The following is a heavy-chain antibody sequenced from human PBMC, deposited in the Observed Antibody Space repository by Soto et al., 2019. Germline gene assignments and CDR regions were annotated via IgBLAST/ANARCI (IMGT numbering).Heavy chain of an antibody. CDR2: IVVGSGNT. D-gene: IGHD3-3*01. J-gene: IGHJ6*02. CDR1: GFTFTSSA. Sequence: SVKVSCKASGFTFTSSAVQWVRQARGQRLEWIGWIVVGSGNTNYAQKFQERVTITRDMSTSTAYMELSSLRSEDTAVYYCAAGTGGTYYDFWSGQPDYYYGMDVWGQGTTVTVSS. V-gene: IGHV1-58*01. CDR3: AAGTGGTYYDFWSGQPDYYYGMDV.